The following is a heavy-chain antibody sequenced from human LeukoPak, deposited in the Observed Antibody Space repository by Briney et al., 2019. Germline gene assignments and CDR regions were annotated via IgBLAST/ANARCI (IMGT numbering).Heavy chain of an antibody. D-gene: IGHD2-8*01. V-gene: IGHV4-31*03. Sequence: PSETLSLTCTVSGGSISSGGYYWSWIRQHPGKGLEWIGYIYYSGSTYYNPSLKSRVTISVDTSKNQFSLKLSSVTAADTAVYYCARCSQWYWFDPWGQGTLVTVSS. CDR2: IYYSGST. CDR3: ARCSQWYWFDP. J-gene: IGHJ5*02. CDR1: GGSISSGGYY.